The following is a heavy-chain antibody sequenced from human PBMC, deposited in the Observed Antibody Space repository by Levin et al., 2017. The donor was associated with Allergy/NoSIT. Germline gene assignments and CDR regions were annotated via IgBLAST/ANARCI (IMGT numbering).Heavy chain of an antibody. Sequence: VASVKVSCAASGFTFSSYWMHWVRQAPGKGLVWVSRINSDGSSTSYADSVKGRFTISRDNAKNTLYLQMNSLRAEDTAVYYCARVVLRYFDWLSNPNDAFDIWGQGTMVTVSS. CDR1: GFTFSSYW. CDR2: INSDGSST. J-gene: IGHJ3*02. D-gene: IGHD3-9*01. V-gene: IGHV3-74*01. CDR3: ARVVLRYFDWLSNPNDAFDI.